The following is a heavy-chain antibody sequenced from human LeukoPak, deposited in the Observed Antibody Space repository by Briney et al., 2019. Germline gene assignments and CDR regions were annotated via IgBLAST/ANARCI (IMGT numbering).Heavy chain of an antibody. CDR2: ISYDGSNK. Sequence: GGSLRLSCAASGFTFSSYAMHWVRQAPGKGLEWVAVISYDGSNKYYADSVKGRFTISRDNSKNTLYLQMNSLRAKDTAVYYCARDLWFGELSRGYYMDVWGKGTTVTVSS. CDR3: ARDLWFGELSRGYYMDV. D-gene: IGHD3-10*01. J-gene: IGHJ6*03. CDR1: GFTFSSYA. V-gene: IGHV3-30*01.